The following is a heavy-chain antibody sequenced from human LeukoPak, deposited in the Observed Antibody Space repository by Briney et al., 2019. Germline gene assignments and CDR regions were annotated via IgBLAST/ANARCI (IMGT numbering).Heavy chain of an antibody. V-gene: IGHV5-51*01. CDR1: GYSFTSYW. CDR3: ASKGRGYSYADDAFDI. Sequence: PGESLKISCKGSGYSFTSYWIGWVRQMPGKGLEWMGIIYPGDSDTRYSPSFQGQVTISADKSISTAYLQWSSLKASDTAMYYCASKGRGYSYADDAFDIWGQGTMVTVSS. J-gene: IGHJ3*02. D-gene: IGHD5-18*01. CDR2: IYPGDSDT.